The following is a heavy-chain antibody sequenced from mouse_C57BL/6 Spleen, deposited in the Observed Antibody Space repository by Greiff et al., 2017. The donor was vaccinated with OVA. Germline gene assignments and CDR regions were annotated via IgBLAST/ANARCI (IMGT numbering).Heavy chain of an antibody. D-gene: IGHD1-1*01. CDR3: ARRGYYGAWYFDV. J-gene: IGHJ1*03. V-gene: IGHV4-1*01. Sequence: CEASGVDFSRYWMSWVRRAPGKGLEWIGEINPDSSTINYAPSLKDKFIISRDNAKNTLYLQMSKVRSEDTALYYCARRGYYGAWYFDVWGTGTTVTVSS. CDR1: GVDFSRYW. CDR2: INPDSSTI.